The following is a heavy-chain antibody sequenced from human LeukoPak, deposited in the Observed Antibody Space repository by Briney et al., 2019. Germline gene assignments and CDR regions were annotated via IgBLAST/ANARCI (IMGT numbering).Heavy chain of an antibody. Sequence: GGSLRLSCVASGFTFSTYGMSWVRQAPGKGLEWVSIISGNGGSTYYADSVKGRFTISRDNSKNSLFLQMKSLRAEDTAVYYCAKLTSMIVVVIDFDYWGQGTLVTVSS. D-gene: IGHD3-22*01. CDR1: GFTFSTYG. CDR2: ISGNGGST. CDR3: AKLTSMIVVVIDFDY. J-gene: IGHJ4*02. V-gene: IGHV3-23*01.